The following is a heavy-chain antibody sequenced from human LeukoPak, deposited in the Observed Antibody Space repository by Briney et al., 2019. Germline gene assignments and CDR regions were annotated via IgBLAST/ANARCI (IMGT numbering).Heavy chain of an antibody. Sequence: GGSLRLSCAASGLTFDDYAMHWVRQAPGKGLEWVSLISWDGDSTYYADSVKGRFTISRDNSKNSLYFQMNSLRTEDTALYYCAKASGYNSGPSAYWGQGTRVTVSS. V-gene: IGHV3-43D*04. D-gene: IGHD6-19*01. J-gene: IGHJ1*01. CDR2: ISWDGDST. CDR1: GLTFDDYA. CDR3: AKASGYNSGPSAY.